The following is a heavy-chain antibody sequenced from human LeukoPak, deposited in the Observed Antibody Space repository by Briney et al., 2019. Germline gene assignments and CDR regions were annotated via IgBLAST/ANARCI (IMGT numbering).Heavy chain of an antibody. CDR2: ISGSDGST. V-gene: IGHV3-23*01. CDR1: GFTFSSYA. Sequence: GGSLRLSCAASGFTFSSYAMSWVRQAPGKGLEWVSGISGSDGSTNYADSVKGRFTISRDNSKNTLYLQMNSLRAEDTAVYYCARDPLDIVVVVAATLGNAFDIWGQGTMVTVSS. CDR3: ARDPLDIVVVVAATLGNAFDI. D-gene: IGHD2-15*01. J-gene: IGHJ3*02.